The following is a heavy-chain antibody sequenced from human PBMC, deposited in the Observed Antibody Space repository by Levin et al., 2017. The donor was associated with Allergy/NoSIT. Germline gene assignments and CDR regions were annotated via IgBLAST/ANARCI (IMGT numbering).Heavy chain of an antibody. J-gene: IGHJ5*01. D-gene: IGHD4-23*01. CDR1: GGSIISGHYY. CDR3: ARVRNAGGKGWFDS. V-gene: IGHV4-31*03. CDR2: IYYSGVP. Sequence: SETLSLTCTVSGGSIISGHYYWSWIRQHPGKGLEWIGHIYYSGVPYYNPSLSSRVTISADTSKNQLSLKLTYVTAADTAVYYCARVRNAGGKGWFDSWGQGTLVTVSS.